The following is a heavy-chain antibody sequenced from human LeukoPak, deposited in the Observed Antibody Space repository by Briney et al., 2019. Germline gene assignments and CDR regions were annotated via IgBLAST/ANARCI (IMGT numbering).Heavy chain of an antibody. V-gene: IGHV4-30-2*01. Sequence: SQTLSLTCTVSGGSISSGGYYWSWIRQPPGKGLEWIGEINHSGSTNYNPSLKSRVTISVDTSKNQFSLKLSSVTAADTAVYYCARGGIAARPFSFDYWGQGTLVTVSS. CDR2: INHSGST. D-gene: IGHD6-6*01. J-gene: IGHJ4*02. CDR1: GGSISSGGYY. CDR3: ARGGIAARPFSFDY.